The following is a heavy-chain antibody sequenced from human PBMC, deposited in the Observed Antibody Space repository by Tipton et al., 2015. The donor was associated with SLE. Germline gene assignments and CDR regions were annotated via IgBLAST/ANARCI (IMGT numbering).Heavy chain of an antibody. V-gene: IGHV4-39*01. CDR1: GGSISSSSYY. D-gene: IGHD7-27*01. CDR3: ARLLSGDLFDY. CDR2: IYYSGTT. Sequence: TLSLTCTVSGGSISSSSYYWAWIRQPPGKGLESIGSIYYSGTTYYNPSLKSRVTISVDTSKNQFSLKLSSVTATDTAVYYCARLLSGDLFDYWGQGTLVTVSS. J-gene: IGHJ4*02.